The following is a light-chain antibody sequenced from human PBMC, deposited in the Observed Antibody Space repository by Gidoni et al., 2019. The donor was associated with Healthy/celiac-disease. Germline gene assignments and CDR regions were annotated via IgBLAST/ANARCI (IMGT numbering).Light chain of an antibody. CDR2: DAS. CDR3: QQYNSDSYT. J-gene: IGKJ2*01. CDR1: QSISSW. Sequence: DIQMTQSPSTLSASVGDRVTITCRASQSISSWLAWYQQKPGKAPKLLIYDASSLESGVPSRFSGSGSGTEFTLTISILQPDDFATYYCQQYNSDSYTFGQGTKLEIK. V-gene: IGKV1-5*01.